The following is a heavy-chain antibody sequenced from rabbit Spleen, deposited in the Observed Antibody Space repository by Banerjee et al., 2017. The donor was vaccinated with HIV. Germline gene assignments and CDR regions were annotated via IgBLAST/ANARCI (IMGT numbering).Heavy chain of an antibody. Sequence: QSLEESGGDLVKPGASLTLPCTASGFDFSSTSYMSWARQAPGKGLEWIACIVTSSDASYYASWAKGRFTISKTSSTTVTLQMTSLTAADTATYFCARDTGSSFSSYGMDLWGQGTLVTVS. CDR1: GFDFSSTSY. J-gene: IGHJ6*01. D-gene: IGHD8-1*01. V-gene: IGHV1S40*01. CDR3: ARDTGSSFSSYGMDL. CDR2: IVTSSDAS.